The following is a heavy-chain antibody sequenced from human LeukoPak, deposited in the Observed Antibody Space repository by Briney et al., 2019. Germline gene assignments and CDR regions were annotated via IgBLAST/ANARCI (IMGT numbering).Heavy chain of an antibody. CDR1: GGSISSGGYY. J-gene: IGHJ4*02. D-gene: IGHD3-22*01. V-gene: IGHV4-31*03. CDR3: ARATTGVGVVVIEMAYYFDY. CDR2: IYYSGST. Sequence: SETLSLTCTVSGGSISSGGYYWSWIRQHPGKGLEWIGYIYYSGSTYYNPSLKSRVTISVDTSKNQFSLKLSSVTAADTAVYYCARATTGVGVVVIEMAYYFDYWGQGTLVTVSS.